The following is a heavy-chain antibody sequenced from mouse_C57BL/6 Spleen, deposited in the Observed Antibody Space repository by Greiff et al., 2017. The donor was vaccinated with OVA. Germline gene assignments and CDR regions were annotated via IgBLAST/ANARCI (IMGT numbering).Heavy chain of an antibody. V-gene: IGHV1-61*01. D-gene: IGHD1-1*01. J-gene: IGHJ4*01. CDR1: GYTFTSYW. CDR2: IYPSDSET. CDR3: AREQLRRSAMDY. Sequence: QVQLQQPGAELVRPGSSVKLSCKASGYTFTSYWMDWVKQRPGQDLEWIGNIYPSDSETHYNQKFKDKATLTVDKSSSTAYMQLSSLTSEDSAVYYCAREQLRRSAMDYLGQGTSVTVSS.